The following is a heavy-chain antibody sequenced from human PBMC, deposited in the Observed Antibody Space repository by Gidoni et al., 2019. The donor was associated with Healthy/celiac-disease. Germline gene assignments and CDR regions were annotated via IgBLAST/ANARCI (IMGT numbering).Heavy chain of an antibody. D-gene: IGHD2-15*01. V-gene: IGHV4-34*01. CDR1: GGSFSGYY. CDR3: ANNIDCSGGSCYSGG. Sequence: QVQLQQWGAGLLKSSETLSLTCAVYGGSFSGYYWSWIRQPPGKGLEWIGEINHSGSTNYNPSLKSRVTISVDTSKNQFSLKLSSVTAADTAVYYCANNIDCSGGSCYSGGWGQGTLVTVSS. J-gene: IGHJ4*02. CDR2: INHSGST.